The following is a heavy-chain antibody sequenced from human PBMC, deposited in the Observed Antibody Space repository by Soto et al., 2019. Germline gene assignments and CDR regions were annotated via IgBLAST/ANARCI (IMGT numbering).Heavy chain of an antibody. CDR3: AKARRSIFGGMDV. V-gene: IGHV3-43*01. CDR1: GFIFDDYS. Sequence: EVQLVESGGVVVQPGGSLRLSCAASGFIFDDYSMYWVRQAPGKGREWVSLLRGDGRHTYYADSVKGRFIISRDNSRNSLYLQMTSLTTADTALYYCAKARRSIFGGMDVWGQGTTVTVSS. J-gene: IGHJ6*02. CDR2: LRGDGRHT. D-gene: IGHD3-3*01.